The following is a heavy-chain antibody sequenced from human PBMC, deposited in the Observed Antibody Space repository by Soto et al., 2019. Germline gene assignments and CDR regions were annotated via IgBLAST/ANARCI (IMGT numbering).Heavy chain of an antibody. CDR2: IYYSGST. J-gene: IGHJ6*02. V-gene: IGHV4-39*01. D-gene: IGHD3-3*01. CDR3: ARYNKPDYDFWSGYFGDYYGMDV. Sequence: SETLSLTCTVSGGSISSSSYYWGWIRQPPGKGLEWIGSIYYSGSTYYNPSLKSRVTISVDTSKNQFSLKLSSVTAADTAVYYCARYNKPDYDFWSGYFGDYYGMDVWGQGTTVTVS. CDR1: GGSISSSSYY.